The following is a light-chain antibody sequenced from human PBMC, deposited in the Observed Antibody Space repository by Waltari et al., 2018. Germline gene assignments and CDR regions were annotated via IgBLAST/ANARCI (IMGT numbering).Light chain of an antibody. CDR2: CAS. CDR1: QRVLSSSNTMND. V-gene: IGKV4-1*01. J-gene: IGKJ2*01. CDR3: QQCYTFPYT. Sequence: DIVMTQSPDSLSVSLGERATINCKSTQRVLSSSNTMNDLGWYQQKPGQPPKLLISCASTRDTGVPDRFSGSGSGTDFTLTIISLQAEDVAVYYCQQCYTFPYTFGQGTKLEIK.